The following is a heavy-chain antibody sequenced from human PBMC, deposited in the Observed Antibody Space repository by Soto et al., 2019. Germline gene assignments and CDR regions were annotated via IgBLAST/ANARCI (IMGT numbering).Heavy chain of an antibody. Sequence: QVQLVQSGAEVKKPGASVKVSCKASGYTFTSYGIGWVRQAPGQGLEWMGWISAYNGNTNYAQKLQGRVTMTTDTSTSTAYMELRSLRSDDTAVYYCARHKLTVTRSYYGMDVWGQGTTVTVSS. CDR3: ARHKLTVTRSYYGMDV. J-gene: IGHJ6*02. V-gene: IGHV1-18*01. CDR1: GYTFTSYG. CDR2: ISAYNGNT. D-gene: IGHD4-4*01.